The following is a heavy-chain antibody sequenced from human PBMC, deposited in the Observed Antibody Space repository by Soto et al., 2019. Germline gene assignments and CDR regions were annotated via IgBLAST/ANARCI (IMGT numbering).Heavy chain of an antibody. CDR2: ISGSGGST. J-gene: IGHJ4*02. D-gene: IGHD2-2*01. CDR3: AKEPYIVVVPAAHFDY. V-gene: IGHV3-23*01. Sequence: GGSLRLSCAASGFTFSSYAMSWVRQAPGKGLEWVSAISGSGGSTYYADSVKGRFTISRDNSKNTLYLQMNSLRAEDTAVYYCAKEPYIVVVPAAHFDYWGQGTLVTVSS. CDR1: GFTFSSYA.